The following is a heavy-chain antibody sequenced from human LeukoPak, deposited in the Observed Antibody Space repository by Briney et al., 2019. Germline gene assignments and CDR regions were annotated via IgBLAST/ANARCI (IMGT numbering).Heavy chain of an antibody. J-gene: IGHJ4*02. CDR1: GFTFSSYS. Sequence: GGSLRLSCAASGFTFSSYSMNWVRQAPGKGLEWVSYISSSSSTIYYADSVKGRFTISRDNAKNSLYLQMNSLRAEDTAVYYCARDSRYYYDSSGCWGQGTLVTVSS. D-gene: IGHD3-22*01. CDR2: ISSSSSTI. CDR3: ARDSRYYYDSSGC. V-gene: IGHV3-48*01.